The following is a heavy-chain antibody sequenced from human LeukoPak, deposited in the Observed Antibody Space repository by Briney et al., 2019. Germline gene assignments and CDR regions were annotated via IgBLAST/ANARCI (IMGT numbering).Heavy chain of an antibody. Sequence: SVKVSCKASGYTFTSYGISWVRQAPGQGLEWMGGIIPIFGTANYAQKFQGRVTITADESTSTAYMELSSLRSEDTAVYYCARESRYSSSWHFDYWGQGTLVTVSS. CDR3: ARESRYSSSWHFDY. J-gene: IGHJ4*02. D-gene: IGHD6-13*01. V-gene: IGHV1-69*13. CDR1: GYTFTSYG. CDR2: IIPIFGTA.